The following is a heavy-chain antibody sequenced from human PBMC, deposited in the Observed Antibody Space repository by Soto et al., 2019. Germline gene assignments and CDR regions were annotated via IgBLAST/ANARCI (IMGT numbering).Heavy chain of an antibody. CDR1: GFTFTSSA. V-gene: IGHV1-58*01. D-gene: IGHD1-26*01. Sequence: GASVKVSCKASGFTFTSSAVQWVRQARGQRLEWIGWIVVGSGNTNYAQKFQERVTITRDMSTSTAYMELSSLRSEDTAVYYCAAGRDYYYYYGMDVWGQGTTVTVS. J-gene: IGHJ6*02. CDR3: AAGRDYYYYYGMDV. CDR2: IVVGSGNT.